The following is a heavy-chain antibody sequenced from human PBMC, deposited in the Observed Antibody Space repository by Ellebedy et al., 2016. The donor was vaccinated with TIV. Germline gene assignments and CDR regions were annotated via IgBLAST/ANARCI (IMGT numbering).Heavy chain of an antibody. CDR1: GFTFSSYA. Sequence: GESLKISCSASGFTFSSYAMHWVRQAPGKGLEYVSAIVGNGGSTYYADSVKGRFTISRDNSKNTLYLQMSSLRPEDTAVYYCVKAWGDWGQGTLVTVSP. V-gene: IGHV3-64D*06. D-gene: IGHD3-16*01. J-gene: IGHJ4*02. CDR2: IVGNGGST. CDR3: VKAWGD.